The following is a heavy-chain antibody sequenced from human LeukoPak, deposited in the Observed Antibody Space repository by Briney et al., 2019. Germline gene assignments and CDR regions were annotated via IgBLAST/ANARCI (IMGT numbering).Heavy chain of an antibody. Sequence: GGSLRLSCAVSGITLSNYGMSWVRQAPGKGLEWVAGISGSGGRTNYADSVKGRFTISRDNSKNTLYLQMNSLRAEDTAVYYCAKDFFSSYDILTGYPAFDIWGQGTMVTVSS. V-gene: IGHV3-23*01. D-gene: IGHD3-9*01. J-gene: IGHJ3*02. CDR2: ISGSGGRT. CDR1: GITLSNYG. CDR3: AKDFFSSYDILTGYPAFDI.